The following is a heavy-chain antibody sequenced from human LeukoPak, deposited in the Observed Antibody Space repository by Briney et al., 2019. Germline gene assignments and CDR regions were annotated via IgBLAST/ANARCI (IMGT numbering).Heavy chain of an antibody. CDR3: ARGRYCSSTSCFRPFDY. CDR2: IYYSGCT. CDR1: GGSISSHY. Sequence: PSETLSLTCTVSGGSISSHYWSWIRQPPGKGLEWIGYIYYSGCTNYNPSLKSRVTISVDTSKNQFSLKLSSVTAADTAVYYCARGRYCSSTSCFRPFDYWGQGTLVTVSS. D-gene: IGHD2-2*01. J-gene: IGHJ4*02. V-gene: IGHV4-59*11.